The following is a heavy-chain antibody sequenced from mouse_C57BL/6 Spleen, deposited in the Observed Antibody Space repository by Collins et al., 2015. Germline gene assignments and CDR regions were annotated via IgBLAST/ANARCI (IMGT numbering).Heavy chain of an antibody. D-gene: IGHD1-1*01. CDR1: GYTFTSYY. J-gene: IGHJ4*01. CDR2: INPSNGGT. V-gene: IGHV1S81*02. Sequence: QVQLQQSGAELVKPGASVKLSCKASGYTFTSYYMFWVKQRPGQGLEWIGEINPSNGGTNFNEKFKSKATLTVDKSSSTAYMQLSSLTSEDSAVYYCTRYDYGSTYYAMDYWGQGTSVTVSS. CDR3: TRYDYGSTYYAMDY.